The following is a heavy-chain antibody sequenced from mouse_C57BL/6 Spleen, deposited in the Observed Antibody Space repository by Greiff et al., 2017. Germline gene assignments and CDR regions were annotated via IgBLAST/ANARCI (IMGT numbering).Heavy chain of an antibody. Sequence: VKLQQSGAELVRPGASVTLSCKASGYTFTDYEMHWVKQTPVHGLEWIGAIDPETGGTAYNQKFKGKAILTADKSSSTAYMELRSLTSEDSAVYYGTRGYGTGYFDYWGQGTTLTVSS. J-gene: IGHJ2*01. D-gene: IGHD1-1*01. V-gene: IGHV1-15*01. CDR2: IDPETGGT. CDR1: GYTFTDYE. CDR3: TRGYGTGYFDY.